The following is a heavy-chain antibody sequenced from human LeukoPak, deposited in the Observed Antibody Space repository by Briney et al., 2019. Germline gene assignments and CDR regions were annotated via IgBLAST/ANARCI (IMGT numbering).Heavy chain of an antibody. D-gene: IGHD2-2*01. J-gene: IGHJ4*02. Sequence: QPGRSLRLSCAASGFSFCTYGMHRVRQAPGKGLEWVADIWDDGTTKYYADSVKGPFTISRDNSKNTLYLQMNSLRAEDTAMYYCVKDLCRSTYYFDYWGQGILVTVSS. CDR2: IWDDGTTK. V-gene: IGHV3-33*06. CDR3: VKDLCRSTYYFDY. CDR1: GFSFCTYG.